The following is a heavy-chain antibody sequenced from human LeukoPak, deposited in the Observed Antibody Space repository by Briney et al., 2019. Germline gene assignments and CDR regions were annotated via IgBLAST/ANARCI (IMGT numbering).Heavy chain of an antibody. D-gene: IGHD3-3*01. CDR2: ISSSSSYI. CDR3: ARDDFWSGYLVDY. V-gene: IGHV3-21*01. CDR1: GFTFSSYS. Sequence: GGSLRLSCAASGFTFSSYSMNWVRQAPGKGLEWVSSISSSSSYIYYADSVKGRFTISRDNAKNSLYLQMNSLRAKDTAVYYCARDDFWSGYLVDYWGQGTLVTVSS. J-gene: IGHJ4*02.